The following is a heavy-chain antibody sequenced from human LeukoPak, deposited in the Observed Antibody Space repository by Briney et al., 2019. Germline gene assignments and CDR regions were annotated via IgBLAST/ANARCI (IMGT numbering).Heavy chain of an antibody. J-gene: IGHJ4*02. CDR3: ASSHLYSSSWYLSGRFDF. V-gene: IGHV4-59*01. CDR2: IYYTGTT. Sequence: SETLPLTCTVSGGSISSYYWTWIRQPPGKGLEYIGYIYYTGTTNYNPSLKSRVTISVDTSKNQFSLKLTSVTAADTAVYYCASSHLYSSSWYLSGRFDFWGQGTLVTVSS. CDR1: GGSISSYY. D-gene: IGHD6-13*01.